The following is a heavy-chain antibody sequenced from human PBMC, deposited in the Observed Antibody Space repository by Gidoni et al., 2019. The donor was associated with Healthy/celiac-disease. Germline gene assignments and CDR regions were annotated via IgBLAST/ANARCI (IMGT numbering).Heavy chain of an antibody. CDR3: AATYYDILTGYTPSYYYGMDV. J-gene: IGHJ6*02. D-gene: IGHD3-9*01. V-gene: IGHV1-58*02. CDR2: IVVGSGNT. Sequence: QMQLVQSGPEVKKPGTSVKVSCKASGFTFTSYSMQWVRQARGQRLEWIGWIVVGSGNTNYAQKFQERVTITRDMSTSTAYMELSSLRSEDTAVYYCAATYYDILTGYTPSYYYGMDVWGQGTTVTVSS. CDR1: GFTFTSYS.